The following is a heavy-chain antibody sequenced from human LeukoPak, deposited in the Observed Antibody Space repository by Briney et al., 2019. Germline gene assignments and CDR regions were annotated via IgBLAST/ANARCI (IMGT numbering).Heavy chain of an antibody. CDR2: INHSGST. Sequence: GSLRLSCAASGFTFSSYWMSWVRQPPGKGLEWIGEINHSGSTNYNPSLKSRVIISVDTSKKQFSLKLSSVTAADTAVYYCARTRGYAFDYWGQGTLVTVSS. CDR1: GFTFSSYW. J-gene: IGHJ4*02. CDR3: ARTRGYAFDY. V-gene: IGHV4-34*01. D-gene: IGHD5-18*01.